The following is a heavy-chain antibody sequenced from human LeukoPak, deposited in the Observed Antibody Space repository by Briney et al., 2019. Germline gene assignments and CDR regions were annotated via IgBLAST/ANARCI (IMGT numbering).Heavy chain of an antibody. CDR3: ARGGAYNWNDSMDY. Sequence: KASETLSLTCTVSGGSISSYHWSWIRQHPGKGLEWIGYIYYSGSTYYNPSLKSRVTISVDTSKNQFSLKLSSVTAADTAVYYCARGGAYNWNDSMDYWGQGTLVTVSS. CDR2: IYYSGST. J-gene: IGHJ4*02. V-gene: IGHV4-59*06. D-gene: IGHD1-20*01. CDR1: GGSISSYH.